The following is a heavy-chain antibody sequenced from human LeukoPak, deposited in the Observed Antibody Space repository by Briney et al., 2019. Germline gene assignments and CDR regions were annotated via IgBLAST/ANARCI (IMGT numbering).Heavy chain of an antibody. D-gene: IGHD3-10*01. V-gene: IGHV4-59*08. CDR1: AASISMDY. CDR3: GGQPELYFFDY. J-gene: IGHJ4*02. CDR2: MPYSGSP. Sequence: SQCRSLACTVAAASISMDYLGWIRQPAGRGREWVGYMPYSGSPSYNRSLRSRVTLSGDTPKNQVSRTRAAGTPGDRSVYNWGGQPELYFFDYWSQGTLVTVSS.